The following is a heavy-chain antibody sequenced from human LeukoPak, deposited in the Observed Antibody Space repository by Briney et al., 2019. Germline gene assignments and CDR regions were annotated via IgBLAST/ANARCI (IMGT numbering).Heavy chain of an antibody. CDR1: GFTFSSYG. J-gene: IGHJ4*02. V-gene: IGHV3-33*01. CDR2: IWYDGGNK. Sequence: GRSLRLSCAASGFTFSSYGMHWVRQAPGKGLEWVAVIWYDGGNKYYADSVKGRFAISRDNSKNTLYLQMNSLRAEDTAVYYCARGHGNMVRGVILDYWGQGTLVTVSS. CDR3: ARGHGNMVRGVILDY. D-gene: IGHD3-10*01.